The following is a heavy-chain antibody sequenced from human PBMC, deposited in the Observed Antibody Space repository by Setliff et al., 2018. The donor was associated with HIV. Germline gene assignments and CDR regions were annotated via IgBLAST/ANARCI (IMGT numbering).Heavy chain of an antibody. CDR3: VRPSVRMARNWYDFGY. J-gene: IGHJ4*02. D-gene: IGHD1-1*01. CDR2: LNPSEGTT. Sequence: GASVKVSCKASGYTFTTYYIHWVRQAPGQGLEWMGILNPSEGTTSFAQKFQGRVTMTRDTSTSTVYMDLSSLRADDTAVYYCVRPSVRMARNWYDFGYWGQGTLVTVSS. V-gene: IGHV1-46*01. CDR1: GYTFTTYY.